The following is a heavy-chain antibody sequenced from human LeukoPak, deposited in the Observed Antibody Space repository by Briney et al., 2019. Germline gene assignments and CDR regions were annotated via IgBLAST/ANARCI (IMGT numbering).Heavy chain of an antibody. Sequence: GGSLRLSCAASGFTFSTYSMNWVRQAPGKGLEWVSSISGSSSYTFYADSVRGRFTICRDNAKNSLYLQMNSLRAEDTAVYYCARGTTGGYSPSHWGQGTLVSVSS. CDR1: GFTFSTYS. CDR2: ISGSSSYT. CDR3: ARGTTGGYSPSH. V-gene: IGHV3-21*01. J-gene: IGHJ4*02. D-gene: IGHD5-12*01.